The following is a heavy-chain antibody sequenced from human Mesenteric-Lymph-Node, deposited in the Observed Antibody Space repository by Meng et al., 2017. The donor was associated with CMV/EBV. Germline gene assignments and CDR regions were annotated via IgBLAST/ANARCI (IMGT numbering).Heavy chain of an antibody. CDR3: AKVLWARQYYYYYYAMDV. CDR1: GFPFSDYA. V-gene: IGHV3-23*01. D-gene: IGHD3-10*01. J-gene: IGHJ6*02. CDR2: ISSGSPNT. Sequence: GESLKISCAASGFPFSDYAMNWVRQAPGEGLEWVSVISSGSPNTRYADSVKGRFTISRDDATNTLYLQLSSLRVEDTAVYYCAKVLWARQYYYYYYAMDVWGQGTTVTVSS.